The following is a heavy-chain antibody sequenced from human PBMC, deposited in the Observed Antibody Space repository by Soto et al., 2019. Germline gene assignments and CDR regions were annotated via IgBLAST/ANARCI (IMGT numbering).Heavy chain of an antibody. J-gene: IGHJ6*02. CDR3: AKDSGTSLGMDV. CDR2: ISYDGSNK. CDR1: GFTFSIYG. Sequence: QVQLVESGGGVVQPGRSLRLSCAASGFTFSIYGMHWVRQAPGKGLEWVAVISYDGSNKYYADSVKGRFTISRDNSKNTLYLQMNSLRAEDTAVYYCAKDSGTSLGMDVWGQGTTVTVSS. V-gene: IGHV3-30*18. D-gene: IGHD3-10*01.